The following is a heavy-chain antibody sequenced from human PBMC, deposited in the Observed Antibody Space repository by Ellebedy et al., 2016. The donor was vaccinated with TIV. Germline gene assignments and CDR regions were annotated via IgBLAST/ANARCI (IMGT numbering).Heavy chain of an antibody. D-gene: IGHD3-9*01. J-gene: IGHJ4*02. CDR3: NRGNLTGYYSLLY. CDR1: GFSLTGSA. CDR2: VGDESNNYAT. V-gene: IGHV3-73*01. Sequence: GESLKISCAASGFSLTGSAMHWVLQTSGKGPESVGGVGDESNNYATAYAASVRGRFIISRDDSKNTAYLQMNSLKNEDTAVYYCNRGNLTGYYSLLYWGQGTLVTVTS.